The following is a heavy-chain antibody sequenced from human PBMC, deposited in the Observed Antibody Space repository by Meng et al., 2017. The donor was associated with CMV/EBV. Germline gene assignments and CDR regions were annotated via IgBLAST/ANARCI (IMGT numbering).Heavy chain of an antibody. CDR3: ARTELELYFDY. D-gene: IGHD1-7*01. CDR1: GFTVSSNY. V-gene: IGHV3-53*01. Sequence: GESLKISCAASGFTVSSNYMSWVRQAPGKGLERVSVIYSGGSTYYADSVKGRFTISRDNSKNTLYLQMNSLRAEDTAVYYCARTELELYFDYWGQGTLVTVSS. CDR2: IYSGGST. J-gene: IGHJ4*02.